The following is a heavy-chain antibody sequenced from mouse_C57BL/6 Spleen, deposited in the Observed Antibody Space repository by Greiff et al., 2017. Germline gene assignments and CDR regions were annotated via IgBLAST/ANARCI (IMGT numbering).Heavy chain of an antibody. J-gene: IGHJ2*01. CDR2: IYPRSGNT. V-gene: IGHV1-81*01. CDR1: GYTFPSYG. CDR3: ARSYDGYYAMGY. Sequence: QVQLQQSGAELARPGASVKLSCKASGYTFPSYGISWVKQRTGQGLEWIGEIYPRSGNTYYNEKFKGKATLTADKSSSTAYMELRSLTSEDSAVYFCARSYDGYYAMGYWGQGTTLTVSS. D-gene: IGHD2-3*01.